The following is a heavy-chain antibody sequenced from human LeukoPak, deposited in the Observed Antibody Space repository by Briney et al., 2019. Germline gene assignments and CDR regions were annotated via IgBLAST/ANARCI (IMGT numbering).Heavy chain of an antibody. CDR3: AAVYSSGTNFDY. J-gene: IGHJ4*02. D-gene: IGHD6-19*01. CDR2: ISGSGGST. Sequence: GGSLRLSCAASGFTFSSYAMSWVRQAPGNGLEWVSAISGSGGSTYYADSVKGRFTISRDNSKNTLYLQMNSLRAEDTAVYYCAAVYSSGTNFDYWGQGTLVTVSS. V-gene: IGHV3-23*01. CDR1: GFTFSSYA.